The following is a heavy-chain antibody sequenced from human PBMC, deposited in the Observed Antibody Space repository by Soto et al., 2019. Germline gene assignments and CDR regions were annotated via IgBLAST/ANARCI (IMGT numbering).Heavy chain of an antibody. CDR2: IIPIFGTA. J-gene: IGHJ6*02. D-gene: IGHD6-13*01. CDR1: GGTFSSYA. Sequence: SGKVSCKASGGTFSSYAISWVRQAPGQGLEWMGGIIPIFGTANYAQKFQGRVTITADKSTSTAYMELSSLRSEDTAVYYCARSAYSSSWDPYYYYYGMDVWGQGTTVTVSS. CDR3: ARSAYSSSWDPYYYYYGMDV. V-gene: IGHV1-69*06.